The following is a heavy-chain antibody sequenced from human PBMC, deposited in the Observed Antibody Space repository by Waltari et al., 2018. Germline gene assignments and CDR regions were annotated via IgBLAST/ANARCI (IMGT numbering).Heavy chain of an antibody. Sequence: EVQLVESGGGLVQPGTSLRLACVASGFIFDDYVMRWVRQAPGEGRGWVSGMKWNSGSIAYADSVKCRFISSRDNAKNSLYLQLNSLRPEVTALYYCAKEGKYASGWAYFDYWGQGTLVTVSS. CDR1: GFIFDDYV. CDR2: MKWNSGSI. CDR3: AKEGKYASGWAYFDY. V-gene: IGHV3-9*01. D-gene: IGHD6-19*01. J-gene: IGHJ4*02.